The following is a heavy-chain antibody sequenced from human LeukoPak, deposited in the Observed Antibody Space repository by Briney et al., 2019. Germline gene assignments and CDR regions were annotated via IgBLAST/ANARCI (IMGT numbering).Heavy chain of an antibody. CDR2: IRYDGSNK. D-gene: IGHD3-9*01. CDR3: ARSDILTGYSYFDY. V-gene: IGHV3-30*02. Sequence: GGSLRLSCAASGFTFSSYGMHWVRQAPGKGLEWVAFIRYDGSNKYYADSVKGRFTISRDNSKNTLYLQMNSLRAEDTAMYYCARSDILTGYSYFDYWGQGTLVTVSS. J-gene: IGHJ4*02. CDR1: GFTFSSYG.